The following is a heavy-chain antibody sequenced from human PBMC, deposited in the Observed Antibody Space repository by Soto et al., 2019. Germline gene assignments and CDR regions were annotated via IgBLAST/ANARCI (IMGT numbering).Heavy chain of an antibody. V-gene: IGHV3-11*06. CDR3: VRGGGGGLFDP. Sequence: GGSLRLSCAGSGFTFGDSYMSWIRQAPGKGLEWLSYISPGSRYPAYADSVKGRFTISRDNAKRSLYLQMISLTAEDTAIYYCVRGGGGGLFDPWGQGTMVTVSS. CDR2: ISPGSRYP. D-gene: IGHD2-15*01. J-gene: IGHJ5*02. CDR1: GFTFGDSY.